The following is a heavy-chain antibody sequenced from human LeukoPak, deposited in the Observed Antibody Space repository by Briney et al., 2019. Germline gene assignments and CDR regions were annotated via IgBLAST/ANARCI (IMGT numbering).Heavy chain of an antibody. Sequence: GGSLRLSCAASGFTFSSYAMSWVRQAPGKGLEWVSVISGSGANTYYADSVKGRFTLSRDNSQNTVSLQMNSLRAEDTAVYYCAKNPGIRGYYYVEGTEYFQHWGQGALVTVSS. J-gene: IGHJ1*01. CDR1: GFTFSSYA. V-gene: IGHV3-23*01. D-gene: IGHD3-22*01. CDR3: AKNPGIRGYYYVEGTEYFQH. CDR2: ISGSGANT.